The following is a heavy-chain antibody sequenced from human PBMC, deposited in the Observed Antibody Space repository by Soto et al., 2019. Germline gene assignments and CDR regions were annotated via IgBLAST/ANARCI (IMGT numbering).Heavy chain of an antibody. J-gene: IGHJ4*02. CDR3: DTDLASSWHFSGY. V-gene: IGHV3-15*01. CDR1: GFTFSNAW. Sequence: PGGSLRLSCAASGFTFSNAWMSWVRQAPGKGLEWLGRICSRADGGTAYHAAQVGGRFSIARDDAKSIVSLQMNSQEIEDAAVYYSDTDLASSWHFSGYWGQGRLVTVSS. D-gene: IGHD6-13*01. CDR2: ICSRADGGTA.